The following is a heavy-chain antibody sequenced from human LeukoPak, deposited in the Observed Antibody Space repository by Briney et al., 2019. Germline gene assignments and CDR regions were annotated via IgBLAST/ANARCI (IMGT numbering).Heavy chain of an antibody. D-gene: IGHD6-13*01. CDR1: GYTFTGYY. J-gene: IGHJ5*02. Sequence: ASVKVSCKASGYTFTGYYIHWVRQAPGQGLEWMGRINPNTGGTDYAQKFQGRVTMTRDTSITTAYMELSGLTSDDTAIYYCAKVPPSITAAGNWLGPWGQGALVTVSS. V-gene: IGHV1-2*06. CDR2: INPNTGGT. CDR3: AKVPPSITAAGNWLGP.